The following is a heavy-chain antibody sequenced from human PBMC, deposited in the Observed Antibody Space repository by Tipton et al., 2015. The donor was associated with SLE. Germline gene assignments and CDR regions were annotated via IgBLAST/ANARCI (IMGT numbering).Heavy chain of an antibody. V-gene: IGHV4-4*07. CDR3: ARDAYSGYDFDAFDI. D-gene: IGHD5-12*01. CDR1: GGSTSSYY. CDR2: IYTSGST. J-gene: IGHJ3*02. Sequence: TLSLTCTVSGGSTSSYYWSWNRQPAGKGLEWIGRIYTSGSTNHNPSLTSRVTISVDTSKNQFSLKLSSVTAADTAVYYCARDAYSGYDFDAFDIWGQGKMVTVSS.